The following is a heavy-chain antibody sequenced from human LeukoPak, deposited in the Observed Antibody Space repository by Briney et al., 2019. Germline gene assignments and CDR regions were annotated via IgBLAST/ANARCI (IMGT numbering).Heavy chain of an antibody. CDR3: ARDSKTVERKFDY. D-gene: IGHD5-24*01. CDR2: INPNSGGT. J-gene: IGHJ4*02. CDR1: GYTFTGYY. V-gene: IGHV1-2*02. Sequence: ASVKVSCKASGYTFTGYYMHWVRQAPGQGLEWMGWINPNSGGTNHAQKFQGRVTMTRDTSISTAYMELSRLRSGDTAVYYSARDSKTVERKFDYWGQGTLVTVSS.